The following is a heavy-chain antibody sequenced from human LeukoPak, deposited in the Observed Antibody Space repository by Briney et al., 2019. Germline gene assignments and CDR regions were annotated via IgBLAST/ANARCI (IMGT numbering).Heavy chain of an antibody. CDR2: ISYDESLT. J-gene: IGHJ4*02. Sequence: GGSLRLSCVASGFTFSSYGMHWVRQAPGKGLEWVAVISYDESLTFYEDSVKGRFTISRDNSKNSLYLQMNSLRDEDTAVYYCARGTGSDSLDIDYWGQGTLVSVSS. D-gene: IGHD3-10*01. CDR3: ARGTGSDSLDIDY. CDR1: GFTFSSYG. V-gene: IGHV3-30*03.